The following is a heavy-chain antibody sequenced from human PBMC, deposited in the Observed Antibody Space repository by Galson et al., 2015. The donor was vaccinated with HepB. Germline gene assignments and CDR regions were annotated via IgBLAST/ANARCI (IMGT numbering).Heavy chain of an antibody. V-gene: IGHV3-48*02. D-gene: IGHD2-15*01. Sequence: SLRLSCAASGFTFSNYGMNWVRQAPGKGLEWGSYITSTSSTIYYADSVKGRFNMSRDNAKNSLYLQMDSLRDEDTAVYYCARDQLGYCSAKTFYNSHAFDIWGRGKMVTVSS. CDR3: ARDQLGYCSAKTFYNSHAFDI. J-gene: IGHJ3*02. CDR1: GFTFSNYG. CDR2: ITSTSSTI.